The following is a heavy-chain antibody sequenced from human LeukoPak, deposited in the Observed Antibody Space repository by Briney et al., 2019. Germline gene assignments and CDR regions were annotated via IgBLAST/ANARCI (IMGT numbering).Heavy chain of an antibody. Sequence: SDTLSLTCTVSGDSNNLYYWSWIRQPTGKALEWIGHIYTSGNTNYNPSLKSRVTMSVDTSKNQFSLKLSSVTAADTAVYYCARDRGSAGGFDYCGQGTLVTVSS. J-gene: IGHJ4*02. CDR3: ARDRGSAGGFDY. D-gene: IGHD2-15*01. CDR2: IYTSGNT. V-gene: IGHV4-4*07. CDR1: GDSNNLYY.